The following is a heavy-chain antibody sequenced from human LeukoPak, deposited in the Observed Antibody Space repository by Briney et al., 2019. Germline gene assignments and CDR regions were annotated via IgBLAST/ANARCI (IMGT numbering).Heavy chain of an antibody. CDR1: GGSINSYY. Sequence: SETLSLTCTVSGGSINSYYWSWIRQPPGKGLEWIGYIYYSGSTNYNPSLKSRVTISVDTSKNRFSLKLSSVTAADTAVYYCARVEDCGGDCAYYFDYWGQGTLVTVSS. CDR3: ARVEDCGGDCAYYFDY. J-gene: IGHJ4*02. D-gene: IGHD2-21*02. CDR2: IYYSGST. V-gene: IGHV4-59*01.